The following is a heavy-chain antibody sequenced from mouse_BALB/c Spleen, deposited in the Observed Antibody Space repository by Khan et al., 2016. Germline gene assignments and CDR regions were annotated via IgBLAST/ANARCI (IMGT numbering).Heavy chain of an antibody. CDR2: ISSGSSTI. J-gene: IGHJ1*01. CDR3: ARRGETRGFDV. CDR1: GFTFSSFG. V-gene: IGHV5-17*02. D-gene: IGHD2-13*01. Sequence: EVELVESGGGLVQPGGSRKLSCAASGFTFSSFGMHWVRQAPEKGLEWVAYISSGSSTIYYADTVKGRFNISRDNPKNTLFLQMTSLRSEDTAMYYWARRGETRGFDVRGAGTTINVSS.